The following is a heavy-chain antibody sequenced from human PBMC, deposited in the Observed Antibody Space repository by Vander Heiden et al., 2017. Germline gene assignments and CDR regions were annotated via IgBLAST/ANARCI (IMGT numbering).Heavy chain of an antibody. CDR1: GFSFRDYY. J-gene: IGHJ4*02. V-gene: IGHV3-11*01. Sequence: QVQLVASGGGLVKPGGSLRLPCGASGFSFRDYYMSWIPQAPGKGLELVSYISSSGSTIYYADSVKGRFTISRDNAKNSLYLQMNSLRAEDTAVYYCARSLTTVTTGGIYWGQGTLVTVSS. CDR3: ARSLTTVTTGGIY. CDR2: ISSSGSTI. D-gene: IGHD4-17*01.